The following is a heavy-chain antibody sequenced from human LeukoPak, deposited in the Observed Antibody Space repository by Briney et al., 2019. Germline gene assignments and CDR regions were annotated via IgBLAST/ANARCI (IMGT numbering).Heavy chain of an antibody. CDR2: IYHSGST. V-gene: IGHV4-30-2*01. Sequence: SSETLSLTCTVSGGSISSGGYYWSWIRQPPGKSLEWIGYIYHSGSTYYNPSLKSRVTISVDRSKNQFSLKLSSVTAADTAVYYCATDYDSVFDYWGQGTLVTVSS. J-gene: IGHJ4*02. D-gene: IGHD3-22*01. CDR3: ATDYDSVFDY. CDR1: GGSISSGGYY.